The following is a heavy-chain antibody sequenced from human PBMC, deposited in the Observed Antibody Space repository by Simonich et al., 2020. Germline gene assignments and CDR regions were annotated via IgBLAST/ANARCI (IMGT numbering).Heavy chain of an antibody. CDR2: INHSGNT. CDR3: ARPLGIVWAFDI. D-gene: IGHD3-16*01. CDR1: GGSFSGYY. J-gene: IGHJ3*02. V-gene: IGHV4-34*01. Sequence: QVQLQPLGAGLLKPSETMSLTCAVYGGSFSGYYWSWIRQPPGKGLEWIGEINHSGNTNYNPSLKSRVTISVDTSKNQFSLQLSAVTAADTAVYYCARPLGIVWAFDIWGQGTMVTVSS.